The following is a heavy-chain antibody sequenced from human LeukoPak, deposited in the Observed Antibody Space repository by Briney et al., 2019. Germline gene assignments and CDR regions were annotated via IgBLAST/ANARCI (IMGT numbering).Heavy chain of an antibody. V-gene: IGHV1-2*02. J-gene: IGHJ5*02. CDR2: INPNTGGT. D-gene: IGHD3-16*01. CDR1: GYTFTGCY. Sequence: ASVKVSCKASGYTFTGCYIHWARQAPGQGLEWMGWINPNTGGTNYAQRFQGRVTLTRDTSISAAYMELSGLSFDDTAVYYCTRGRGASAAYWFDPWGQGTQVTVSS. CDR3: TRGRGASAAYWFDP.